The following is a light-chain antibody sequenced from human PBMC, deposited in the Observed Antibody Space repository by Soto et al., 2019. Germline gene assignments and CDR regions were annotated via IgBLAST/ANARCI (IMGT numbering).Light chain of an antibody. Sequence: QSALTQPASVSGSPGQSITLSCTGSNSDIGAYDYVSWYQQHPGKPPTLLVYEVTFRPSGVPNRFSGSKSGNTATLTISGLRTEDEADYYCGSYASATLIFGGGTKVTVL. V-gene: IGLV2-14*01. CDR2: EVT. CDR3: GSYASATLI. J-gene: IGLJ2*01. CDR1: NSDIGAYDY.